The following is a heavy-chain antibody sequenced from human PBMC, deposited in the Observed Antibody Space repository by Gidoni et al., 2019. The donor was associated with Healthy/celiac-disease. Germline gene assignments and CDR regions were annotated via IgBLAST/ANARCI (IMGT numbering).Heavy chain of an antibody. CDR1: GGSISSSSYY. D-gene: IGHD6-13*01. V-gene: IGHV4-39*01. CDR3: ARQKTTGYSSSIYFDY. J-gene: IGHJ4*02. Sequence: QLQLQESGPGLVKPSETLSLTCTVSGGSISSSSYYWGWIRQPPGKGLEWIGSIYYSGSTYYNPSLKSRVTISVDTSKNQFSLKLSSVTAADTAVYYCARQKTTGYSSSIYFDYWGQGTLVTVSS. CDR2: IYYSGST.